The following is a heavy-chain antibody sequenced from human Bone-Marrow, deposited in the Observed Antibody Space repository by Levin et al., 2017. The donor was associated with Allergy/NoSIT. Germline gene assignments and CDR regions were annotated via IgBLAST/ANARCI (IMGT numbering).Heavy chain of an antibody. CDR2: IYWDDDK. Sequence: QTLSLTCTFSGFSLSTTGVGVGWIRQPPGKALEWLALIYWDDDKHYNQSLKSRLTITKDTSNNQVVLTMTNMDPVDTGTYYCARSGGVGYWGQGTLVIVSS. CDR1: GFSLSTTGVG. CDR3: ARSGGVGY. J-gene: IGHJ4*02. D-gene: IGHD3-10*01. V-gene: IGHV2-5*02.